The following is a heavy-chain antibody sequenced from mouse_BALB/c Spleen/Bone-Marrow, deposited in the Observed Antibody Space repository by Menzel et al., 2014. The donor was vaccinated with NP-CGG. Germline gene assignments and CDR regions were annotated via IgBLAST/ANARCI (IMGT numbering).Heavy chain of an antibody. CDR3: ARVYGNYDY. CDR1: GFSITSGYS. V-gene: IGHV3-1*02. D-gene: IGHD2-10*02. CDR2: IHYSGST. Sequence: EVQLQQSGPDLVKPSQSLSLTCTVTGFSITSGYSWHWIRQLPGNKLEWMGYIHYSGSTNYNPSLKSRFSTTRDTSKNQFFLQLNSVTTEDTATYYCARVYGNYDYWGQGTTLTVSS. J-gene: IGHJ2*01.